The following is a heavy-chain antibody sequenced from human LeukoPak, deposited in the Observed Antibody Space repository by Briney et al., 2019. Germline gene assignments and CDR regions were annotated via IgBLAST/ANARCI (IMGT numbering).Heavy chain of an antibody. CDR3: VEGGAPSYYDGSGDSYFDY. J-gene: IGHJ4*02. D-gene: IGHD3-22*01. V-gene: IGHV3-30-3*02. CDR2: ISYDGSNK. Sequence: GGSLRLSCAASGFTFSSYAMHWVRQAPGKGLEWVAVISYDGSNKYYADSVKGRFTISRDNSKNTLYLQMNSLRAEDTAVYFCVEGGAPSYYDGSGDSYFDYWGQGTLVTVSS. CDR1: GFTFSSYA.